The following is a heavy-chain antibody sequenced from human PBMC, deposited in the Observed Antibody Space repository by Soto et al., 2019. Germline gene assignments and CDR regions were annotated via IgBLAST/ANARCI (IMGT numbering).Heavy chain of an antibody. V-gene: IGHV4-59*01. CDR2: IYYSGST. Sequence: SETLSLTCTVSGGSISSYYWSWIRQPTGKGLEWIGYIYYSGSTNYNPSLKSRVTISVDTSKNQFSLKLSSVTAADTAVYYCARRPPLLHFDYWGQGPLVPL. J-gene: IGHJ4*02. CDR3: ARRPPLLHFDY. CDR1: GGSISSYY.